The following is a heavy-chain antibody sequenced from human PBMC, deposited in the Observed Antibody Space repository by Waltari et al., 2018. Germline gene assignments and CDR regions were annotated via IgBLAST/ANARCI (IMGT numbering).Heavy chain of an antibody. CDR2: ISWNSGSI. CDR1: GFTFDDYA. J-gene: IGHJ4*02. D-gene: IGHD4-17*01. Sequence: EMQLVESGGGLVQPGRSLRLSCAASGFTFDDYAMHWVRQAPGKGLEWVSGISWNSGSIGYADSVKGRFTISRDNAKNSLYLQMNSLRAEDTALYYCAKEVVNGDYGGDYWGQGTLVTVSS. V-gene: IGHV3-9*01. CDR3: AKEVVNGDYGGDY.